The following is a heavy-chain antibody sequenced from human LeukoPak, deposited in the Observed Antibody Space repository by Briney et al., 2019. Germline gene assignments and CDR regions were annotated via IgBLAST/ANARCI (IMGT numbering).Heavy chain of an antibody. CDR2: IHYSGST. J-gene: IGHJ4*02. CDR3: ARYYYEGSGYSLFAYYFDY. Sequence: SQTLSLTCTVSGGSISSDGYYWSWIRQHPGQGLEWIGYIHYSGSTYYNPSLKSRVTISVDTSKNQFTLRLSSVTAADTAVYFCARYYYEGSGYSLFAYYFDYWGQGTLVTVSS. D-gene: IGHD3-22*01. CDR1: GGSISSDGYY. V-gene: IGHV4-31*03.